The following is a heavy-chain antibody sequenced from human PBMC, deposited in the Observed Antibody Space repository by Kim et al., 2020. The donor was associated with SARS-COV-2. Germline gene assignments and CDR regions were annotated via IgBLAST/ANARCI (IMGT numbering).Heavy chain of an antibody. V-gene: IGHV4-59*01. Sequence: SETLSLTCTVSGGSISSYYWSWIRQPPGKGLEWIGYIYYSGSTNYNPSLKSRVTISVDTSKNQFSLKLSSVTAADTAVYYCARFVWWGTSMVRGVIIDYGMDVWGQGTTVTVSS. CDR3: ARFVWWGTSMVRGVIIDYGMDV. J-gene: IGHJ6*02. CDR1: GGSISSYY. CDR2: IYYSGST. D-gene: IGHD3-10*01.